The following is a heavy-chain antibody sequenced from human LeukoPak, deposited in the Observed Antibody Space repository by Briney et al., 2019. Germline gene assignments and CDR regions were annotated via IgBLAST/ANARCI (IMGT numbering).Heavy chain of an antibody. Sequence: ASVKVSCKASGYTFTGYYMHWVRQAPGQGLEWMGWINPNSGGTNYAQKFQGRVTMTRDTSISTAYMELSRLRSDDTAVYYCARDNTHYSSSAHFDYWGQGTLVTASS. V-gene: IGHV1-2*02. J-gene: IGHJ4*02. CDR2: INPNSGGT. D-gene: IGHD6-6*01. CDR3: ARDNTHYSSSAHFDY. CDR1: GYTFTGYY.